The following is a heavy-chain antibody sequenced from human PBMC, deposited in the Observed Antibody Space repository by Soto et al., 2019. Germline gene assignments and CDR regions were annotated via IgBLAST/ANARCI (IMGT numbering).Heavy chain of an antibody. CDR1: GLSFSNYA. CDR3: AKGSALECTGAICYPFDH. V-gene: IGHV3-23*01. Sequence: XVCLRLTCTACGLSFSNYAVNWVRLAPGKRLEWVSSVIGSGVNVFYADSVKGRFTISRDNSKNTVYLEMNSLRADDTAEYFCAKGSALECTGAICYPFDHCGRGTLVTVSS. D-gene: IGHD3-10*01. J-gene: IGHJ4*02. CDR2: VIGSGVNV.